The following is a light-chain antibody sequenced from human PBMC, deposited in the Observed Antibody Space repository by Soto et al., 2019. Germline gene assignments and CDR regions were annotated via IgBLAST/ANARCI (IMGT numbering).Light chain of an antibody. V-gene: IGKV3-15*01. CDR2: AAS. J-gene: IGKJ1*01. CDR3: QQYNNWPGT. CDR1: QGVSSN. Sequence: EILMAQSPATLSVSPGERATLSCRASQGVSSNLAWYQQKPGQAPRLLIYAASTRATGIPARFSGSGSGTEFTLIISSLQSEDCAVYYCQQYNNWPGTFGQGTKVDIK.